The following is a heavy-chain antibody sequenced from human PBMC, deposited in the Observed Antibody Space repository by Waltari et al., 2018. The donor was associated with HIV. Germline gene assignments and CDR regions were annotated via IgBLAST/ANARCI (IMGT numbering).Heavy chain of an antibody. Sequence: QLQLQESGPGLVKPSETLSLTCTVSGGSISSSSYYWGWIRQPPGKGLEWIGSIYYSGTTYYTPSLKSRVTISVDTSKNQFSLKLSSVTAADTAVYYCARQEGTRREYYYYGMDVWGQGTTVTVSS. D-gene: IGHD1-26*01. CDR1: GGSISSSSYY. CDR3: ARQEGTRREYYYYGMDV. J-gene: IGHJ6*02. CDR2: IYYSGTT. V-gene: IGHV4-39*01.